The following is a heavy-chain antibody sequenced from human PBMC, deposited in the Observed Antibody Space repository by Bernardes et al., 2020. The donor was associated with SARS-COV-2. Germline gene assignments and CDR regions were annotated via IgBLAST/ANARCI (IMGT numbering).Heavy chain of an antibody. J-gene: IGHJ6*02. CDR2: IWYDGSTK. CDR1: GFTFNIYA. CDR3: VRRFYAVSSSGGNFYGMGV. D-gene: IGHD2-15*01. Sequence: GGSLRLSCAASGFTFNIYAMHWVRRAPGKGLEWVAVIWYDGSTKYYADSVKGRFTISRDNSKNTLYLQMNSLRVEDTAVYYCVRRFYAVSSSGGNFYGMGVWGQGTTVTVSS. V-gene: IGHV3-33*01.